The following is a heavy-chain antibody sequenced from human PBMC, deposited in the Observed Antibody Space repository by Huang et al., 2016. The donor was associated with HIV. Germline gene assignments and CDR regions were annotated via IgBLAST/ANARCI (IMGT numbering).Heavy chain of an antibody. CDR2: INPKRGDT. D-gene: IGHD6-19*01. V-gene: IGHV1-2*02. CDR3: AKARIWAAARLDGMDV. J-gene: IGHJ6*02. Sequence: QVQLVQSGAEFKKPGASVKVSCKASGYTLTDYYLHWVRQAPGQGLELMGWINPKRGDTTVAPRFKGKVSMTADTSINTAYVEVTRLTSDDTATYYCAKARIWAAARLDGMDVWGQGTTVCVSS. CDR1: GYTLTDYY.